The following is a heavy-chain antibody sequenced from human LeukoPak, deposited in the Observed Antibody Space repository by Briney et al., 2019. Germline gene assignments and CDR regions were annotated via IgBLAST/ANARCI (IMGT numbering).Heavy chain of an antibody. CDR3: ARAPRPFDNSDYYFDY. J-gene: IGHJ4*02. V-gene: IGHV3-53*01. Sequence: GGSLRLSCAASGVTFNHNFMSWVRQAPGKGLEWVSVIYSDSSADYADSVKGRFTISRDDAQNTLYLQMNSLRAGDTAVYYCARAPRPFDNSDYYFDYWGQGSLVTVSS. CDR1: GVTFNHNF. CDR2: IYSDSSA. D-gene: IGHD3-22*01.